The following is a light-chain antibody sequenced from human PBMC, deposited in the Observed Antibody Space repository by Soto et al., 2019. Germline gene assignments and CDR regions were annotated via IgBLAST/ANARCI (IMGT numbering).Light chain of an antibody. CDR1: QGISSY. CDR3: QQANSLPLT. J-gene: IGKJ4*01. CDR2: GAS. Sequence: DIQMTQSPSSVSASVGDRVTITCRASQGISSYLAWYQQKPGKAPGLLIYGASSLQSGVPSRFGGSGSGTDFTLTISSLQPEDVATYYCQQANSLPLTFGGGIKVEIK. V-gene: IGKV1-12*01.